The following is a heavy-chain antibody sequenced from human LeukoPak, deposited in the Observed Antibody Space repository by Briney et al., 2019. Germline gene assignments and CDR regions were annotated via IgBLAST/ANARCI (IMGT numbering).Heavy chain of an antibody. CDR3: AREVRTGIGATDY. CDR2: MAPRDYGA. V-gene: IGHV1-46*01. CDR1: GYSFSNYH. D-gene: IGHD1-26*01. Sequence: ASVKLSCKTSGYSFSNYHVHWVRQAPGQGLERVGIMAPRDYGATYAQKFQGRVTMTRDTSTSTLYMDLSSLRPEDTAVYYCAREVRTGIGATDYWGQGTLVTVSS. J-gene: IGHJ4*02.